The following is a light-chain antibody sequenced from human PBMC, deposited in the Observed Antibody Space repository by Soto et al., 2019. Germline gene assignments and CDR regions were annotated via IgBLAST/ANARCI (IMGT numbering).Light chain of an antibody. J-gene: IGKJ4*01. CDR1: QGISTY. CDR3: QKYNSVPLT. Sequence: DIQMTQSPSSLSASVGDRVTITCRASQGISTYLAWYQQKPGKVPKLLIYAASTLQSGVPSRFSGSGSGTGFTLTISSLQPEDVATYYCQKYNSVPLTFGGGTKVEIK. V-gene: IGKV1-27*01. CDR2: AAS.